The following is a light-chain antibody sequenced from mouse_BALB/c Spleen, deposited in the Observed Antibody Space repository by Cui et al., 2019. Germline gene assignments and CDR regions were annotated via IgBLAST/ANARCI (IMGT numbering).Light chain of an antibody. Sequence: DIQMTKSQSSLSDSLGERVSLTCRASQDIHCYLYLFQQKPSETNKQLIYETSNLDSVVPKRFSGSSWGSDYSLIIGRLESEDFAYYYCLQYASSRTFGGGTKLEIK. CDR3: LQYASSRT. CDR2: ETS. J-gene: IGKJ1*01. V-gene: IGKV9-124*01. CDR1: QDIHCY.